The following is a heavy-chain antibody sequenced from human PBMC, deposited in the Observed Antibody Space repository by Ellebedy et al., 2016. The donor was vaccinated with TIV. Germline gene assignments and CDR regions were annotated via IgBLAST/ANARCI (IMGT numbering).Heavy chain of an antibody. CDR2: ISGSSNHI. Sequence: GESLKISCAASGFTFSSYSLHWVRQAPGKGLEWVSSISGSSNHIYYADSLKGRFTVSRDNAYNSLYLQMNSLRADDTGLYYCARGLSSSSHDAFDIWGQGAMVTVSS. CDR1: GFTFSSYS. V-gene: IGHV3-21*01. D-gene: IGHD6-6*01. J-gene: IGHJ3*02. CDR3: ARGLSSSSHDAFDI.